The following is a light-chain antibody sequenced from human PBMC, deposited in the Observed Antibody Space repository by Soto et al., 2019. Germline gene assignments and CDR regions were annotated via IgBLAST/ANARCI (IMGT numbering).Light chain of an antibody. V-gene: IGKV1-8*01. Sequence: AIRMTQSPSSLSASTGDRFTITCRARQGITSYLAWYQQKPGKAPKLLIYAASTLQSGVPSRFSGRGSGTDFTLTISCLQSEDFATYYCQQYYSYPMYTFGQGTKLEIK. J-gene: IGKJ2*01. CDR1: QGITSY. CDR3: QQYYSYPMYT. CDR2: AAS.